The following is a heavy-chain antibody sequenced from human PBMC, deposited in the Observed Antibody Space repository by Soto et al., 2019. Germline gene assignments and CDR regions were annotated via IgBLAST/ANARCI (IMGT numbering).Heavy chain of an antibody. Sequence: GGPVKGSCQASRYNLPHPYPPWGRHAPRQTPEWMGWITPFNGNTNYAQKFQDRVTITRDRSMSTAYMELSSLRSEDTAMYYCAIEAPQSVAVAATGAFDIWGQGTMVTVSS. CDR1: RYNLPHPY. V-gene: IGHV1-45*02. D-gene: IGHD6-19*01. CDR2: ITPFNGNT. CDR3: AIEAPQSVAVAATGAFDI. J-gene: IGHJ3*02.